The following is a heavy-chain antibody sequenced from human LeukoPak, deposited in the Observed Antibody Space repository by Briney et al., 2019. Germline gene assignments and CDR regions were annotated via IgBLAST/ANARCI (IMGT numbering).Heavy chain of an antibody. CDR2: INPSGGST. CDR3: ARVGGYPYYYYYGMDV. J-gene: IGHJ6*02. Sequence: WASVKVSCKASGYTFTGYYMHWVRQAPGQGLEWMGIINPSGGSTSYAQKFQGRVTMTGDTSTSTVYMELSSLRSEDTAVYYCARVGGYPYYYYYGMDVWGQGTTVTVSS. D-gene: IGHD3-16*01. V-gene: IGHV1-46*01. CDR1: GYTFTGYY.